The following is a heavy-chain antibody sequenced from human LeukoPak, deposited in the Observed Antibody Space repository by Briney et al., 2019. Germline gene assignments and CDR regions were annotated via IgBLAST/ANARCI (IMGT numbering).Heavy chain of an antibody. CDR3: AREAYCSSTSCYTVSHYYYGMDV. CDR1: GFTFSSYG. CDR2: IWYDGSNK. D-gene: IGHD2-2*02. Sequence: GGSLRLSCAASGFTFSSYGMHWVRQAPGKGLEWVAVIWYDGSNKYYADSVKGRFTISRDNSKNTPYLQMNSLRAEDTAVYYCAREAYCSSTSCYTVSHYYYGMDVWGQGTTVTVSS. J-gene: IGHJ6*02. V-gene: IGHV3-33*01.